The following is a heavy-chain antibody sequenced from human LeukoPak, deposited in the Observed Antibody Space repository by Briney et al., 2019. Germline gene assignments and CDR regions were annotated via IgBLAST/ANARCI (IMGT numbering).Heavy chain of an antibody. CDR1: GGSISSYY. CDR2: IYTIGST. CDR3: AGCPKYYDILTGYHSAFDI. J-gene: IGHJ3*02. V-gene: IGHV4-4*07. Sequence: PSETLSLTCAVSGGSISSYYWSWIRQPAGKGLEWIGRIYTIGSTNYNPSLKSRVTMSVDTSKNQFSLKLSSVTAADTAVYYCAGCPKYYDILTGYHSAFDIWGQGTMVTVSS. D-gene: IGHD3-9*01.